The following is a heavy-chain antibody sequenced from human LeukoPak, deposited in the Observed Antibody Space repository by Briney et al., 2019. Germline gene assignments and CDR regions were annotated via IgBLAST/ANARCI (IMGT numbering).Heavy chain of an antibody. Sequence: PGGSLRLSCAASGFTFSSYEMNWVRQAPGKGLEWVSYISSSGSTIYYADSVKGRFTISRDNAKNSLYLQMNSLRAEDTAVYYCARDQRIYDSSGNYYYYGMDVWGQGTTVTVSS. D-gene: IGHD3-22*01. CDR1: GFTFSSYE. CDR3: ARDQRIYDSSGNYYYYGMDV. J-gene: IGHJ6*02. V-gene: IGHV3-48*03. CDR2: ISSSGSTI.